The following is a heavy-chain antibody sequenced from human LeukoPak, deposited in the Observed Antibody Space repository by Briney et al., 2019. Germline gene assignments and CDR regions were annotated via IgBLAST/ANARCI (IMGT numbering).Heavy chain of an antibody. CDR1: GYTFTGYY. D-gene: IGHD3-9*01. J-gene: IGHJ4*02. V-gene: IGHV1-2*02. CDR2: INPNSGGT. CDR3: ARGRSRLRYFDWGVYYFDY. Sequence: ASVKVSCKASGYTFTGYYMHWVRQAPGQGLEWMGWINPNSGGTNYAQKFQGRVTMTRDTSISTAHMELSRLRSDDTAVYYCARGRSRLRYFDWGVYYFDYWGQGTLVTVSS.